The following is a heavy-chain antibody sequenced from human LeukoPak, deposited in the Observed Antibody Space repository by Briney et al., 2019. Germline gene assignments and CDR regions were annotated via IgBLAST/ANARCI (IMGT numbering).Heavy chain of an antibody. J-gene: IGHJ1*01. CDR2: IIPILGIA. V-gene: IGHV1-69*04. Sequence: VASVKVSCKASGGTFSSYAISWVRQAPGQGLEWMGRIIPILGIANYAQKFQGRVTITADKSTSTAYMELSSLRSEDTAVYYCARDRSGIAAAAGAEYFQHWGQGTLVTVSS. D-gene: IGHD6-13*01. CDR1: GGTFSSYA. CDR3: ARDRSGIAAAAGAEYFQH.